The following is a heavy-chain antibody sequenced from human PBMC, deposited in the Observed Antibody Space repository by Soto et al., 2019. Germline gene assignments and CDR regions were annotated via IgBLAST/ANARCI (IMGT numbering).Heavy chain of an antibody. Sequence: SETLSLTCAVSSGSISSSNWWSWVRQPPGKGLEWIGEIYHSGSTNYNPSLKSRVTISVDKSKNQFSLKLSSVTAADTAVYYSARAIAAADGYYYYMDVWGKGTTVTVSS. CDR1: SGSISSSNW. CDR3: ARAIAAADGYYYYMDV. V-gene: IGHV4-4*02. D-gene: IGHD6-13*01. J-gene: IGHJ6*03. CDR2: IYHSGST.